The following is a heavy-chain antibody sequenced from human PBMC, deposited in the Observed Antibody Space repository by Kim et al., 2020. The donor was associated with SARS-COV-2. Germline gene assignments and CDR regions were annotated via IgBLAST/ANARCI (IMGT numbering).Heavy chain of an antibody. D-gene: IGHD2-15*01. J-gene: IGHJ6*02. V-gene: IGHV4-61*01. CDR2: IYYSGST. CDR3: ARERGWDCSGGSCYSAFYYYGMDV. Sequence: SETLSLTCTVSGGSVSSGSYYWSWIRQPPGKGLEWIGYIYYSGSTNYNPSLKSRVTISVDTSKNQFSLKLSSVTAADTAVYYCARERGWDCSGGSCYSAFYYYGMDVWGQGTTVTVSS. CDR1: GGSVSSGSYY.